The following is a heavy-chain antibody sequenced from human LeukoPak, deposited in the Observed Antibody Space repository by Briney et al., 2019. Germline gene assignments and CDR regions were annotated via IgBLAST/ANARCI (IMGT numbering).Heavy chain of an antibody. CDR1: GGSISSSSYY. CDR3: AGAPYSSQDY. CDR2: IYYSGST. D-gene: IGHD6-13*01. Sequence: SETLSLTCTVSGGSISSSSYYWGWIRQPPGKGLEWIGSIYYSGSTYYNPSLKSRVTISVETSKNQFSLKLSSVTAADTAVYYCAGAPYSSQDYWGQGTLVTVSS. V-gene: IGHV4-39*01. J-gene: IGHJ4*02.